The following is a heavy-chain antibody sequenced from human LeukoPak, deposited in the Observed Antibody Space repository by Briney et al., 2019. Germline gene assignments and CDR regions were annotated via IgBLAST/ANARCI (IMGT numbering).Heavy chain of an antibody. D-gene: IGHD5-18*01. CDR1: GLTFSDFW. J-gene: IGHJ4*02. CDR2: VKGDGRTT. CDR3: ATGHSYGYDY. V-gene: IGHV3-74*01. Sequence: GGSLRLSCAASGLTFSDFWMHWVRQPPGKGLVWVALVKGDGRTTIYADSVKGRFTISRDNAKTTLYLQMNSLRADDSGVYYCATGHSYGYDYWGQGVLVTVSS.